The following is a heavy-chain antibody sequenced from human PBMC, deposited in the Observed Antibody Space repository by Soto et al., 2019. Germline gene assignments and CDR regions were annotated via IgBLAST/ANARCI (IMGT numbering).Heavy chain of an antibody. CDR2: TYYRSKWYI. CDR3: ARGSWDDVTGHYYMDV. Sequence: QVQLQQSGPGLVKPSQTLSLTCDISGDSVSSNSAAWNWIRQTPSRGLEWLGRTYYRSKWYINYAVSVKSRITVNPDTSKNQFSLQLRSETPEDTAVYYCARGSWDDVTGHYYMDVWGKGTTVTVSS. D-gene: IGHD1-1*01. J-gene: IGHJ6*03. CDR1: GDSVSSNSAA. V-gene: IGHV6-1*01.